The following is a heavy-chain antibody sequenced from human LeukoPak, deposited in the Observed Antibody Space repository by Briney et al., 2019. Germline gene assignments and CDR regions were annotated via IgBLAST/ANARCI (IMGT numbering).Heavy chain of an antibody. CDR1: GFTFDDYA. CDR2: ISWNSGSI. V-gene: IGHV3-9*01. CDR3: AKGGAARPNAAYYYYYYMDV. J-gene: IGHJ6*03. D-gene: IGHD6-6*01. Sequence: GGSLRLSCAASGFTFDDYAMHWVRQAPGKGLEWVSGISWNSGSIGYADSVKGRFTISRDNAKNSLYLQTNSLRAEDTALYYCAKGGAARPNAAYYYYYYMDVWGKGTTVTVSS.